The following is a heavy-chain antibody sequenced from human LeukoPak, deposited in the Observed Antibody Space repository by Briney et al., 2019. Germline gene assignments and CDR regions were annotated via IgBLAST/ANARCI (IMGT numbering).Heavy chain of an antibody. V-gene: IGHV3-23*01. Sequence: GSLRLSCAASGFTFSSYAMSWVRQAPGKGLEWVSAISGSGGSTYYADSVKGRFTISRDNSKNTLYLQMNSLRAEDTAVYYCARGLAGPNAFDIWGQGTMVTVSS. CDR2: ISGSGGST. D-gene: IGHD3-16*01. CDR1: GFTFSSYA. CDR3: ARGLAGPNAFDI. J-gene: IGHJ3*02.